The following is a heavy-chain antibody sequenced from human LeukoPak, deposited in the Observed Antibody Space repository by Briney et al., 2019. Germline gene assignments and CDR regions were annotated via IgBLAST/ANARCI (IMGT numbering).Heavy chain of an antibody. Sequence: PGGSLRLSCAASGFTFNSYTMNWVRQAPGKGLQWVSVISGGGRTTEYADSVKGRFTISRDNSKNTVSLQMNSLRVEDTAIYYCAKNVMVKRYFDSWGQGTLVTVSS. J-gene: IGHJ4*02. CDR1: GFTFNSYT. CDR3: AKNVMVKRYFDS. V-gene: IGHV3-23*01. CDR2: ISGGGRTT. D-gene: IGHD5-18*01.